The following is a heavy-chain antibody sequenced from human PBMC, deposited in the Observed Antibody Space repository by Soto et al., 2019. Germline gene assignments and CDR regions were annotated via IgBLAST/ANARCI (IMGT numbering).Heavy chain of an antibody. J-gene: IGHJ6*02. CDR2: ISHSGST. V-gene: IGHV4-34*01. CDR3: ARGLRYSGYYYYFGMDV. CDR1: GGSFSGYY. D-gene: IGHD5-12*01. Sequence: PSETLSLTCAVYGGSFSGYYWSWIRQPPGKGLEWIGEISHSGSTNYNPPLKSRVTISLDTSLNQFSLKLSSVTAADTAVYYCARGLRYSGYYYYFGMDVWGQGTTVTVSS.